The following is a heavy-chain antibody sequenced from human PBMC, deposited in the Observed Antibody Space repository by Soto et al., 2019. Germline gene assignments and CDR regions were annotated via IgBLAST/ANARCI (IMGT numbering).Heavy chain of an antibody. V-gene: IGHV4-31*03. D-gene: IGHD5-18*01. CDR1: GGSISSGGYY. CDR2: IYYSGST. Sequence: QVQLQESGPGLVKPSQTLSLTCTVSGGSISSGGYYWNWIRQLPGKGLEWIGYIYYSGSTYYSPSLKSRVTISVDTSKNHFSLNVSSVTAADTAVYFCARGTSGYSFVTPRELDYWGQGTLATVSS. CDR3: ARGTSGYSFVTPRELDY. J-gene: IGHJ4*02.